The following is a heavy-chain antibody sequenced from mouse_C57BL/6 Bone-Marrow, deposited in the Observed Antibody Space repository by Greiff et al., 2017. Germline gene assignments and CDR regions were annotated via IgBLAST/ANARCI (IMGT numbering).Heavy chain of an antibody. D-gene: IGHD4-1*01. CDR2: INPGSGGT. CDR3: GRSKNWDSWFAY. V-gene: IGHV1-54*01. J-gene: IGHJ3*01. Sequence: VQLQQSGAELVRPGTSVKVSCKASGYAFTNYLIEWVKQRPGQGLEWIGVINPGSGGTNYNEKFKGKATLTADKSSSTAYMQLSSLTSEDSAVYFGGRSKNWDSWFAYWGQGTLVTVSA. CDR1: GYAFTNYL.